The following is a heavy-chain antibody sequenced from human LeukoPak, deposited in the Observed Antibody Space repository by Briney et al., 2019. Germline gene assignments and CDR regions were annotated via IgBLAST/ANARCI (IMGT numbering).Heavy chain of an antibody. J-gene: IGHJ4*02. D-gene: IGHD3-22*01. CDR2: INHSGST. V-gene: IGHV4-34*01. CDR1: GGSFSGYY. CDR3: ARDYGHYYDSSGYYFDY. Sequence: SETLSLTCAVYGGSFSGYYWSWIRQPPGKGLEWIGEINHSGSTNYNPSLKSRVTISVDTSKNQFSLKLSSVTAADTAVYYCARDYGHYYDSSGYYFDYWGQGTLVTVSS.